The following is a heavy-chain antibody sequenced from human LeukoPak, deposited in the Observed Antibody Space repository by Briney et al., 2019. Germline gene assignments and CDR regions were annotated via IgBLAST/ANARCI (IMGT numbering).Heavy chain of an antibody. V-gene: IGHV4-34*01. CDR1: GGSFSGYY. Sequence: SETLSLTCAVYGGSFSGYYWSWIRQPPGKGLEWIGEINHSGSTNYNPSLKSRVTISVDTSKNQFSLKLSSVTAADTAVYYCARDLRDGFSGLYYYYMDVWGKGTTVTISS. CDR2: INHSGST. J-gene: IGHJ6*03. CDR3: ARDLRDGFSGLYYYYMDV. D-gene: IGHD6-25*01.